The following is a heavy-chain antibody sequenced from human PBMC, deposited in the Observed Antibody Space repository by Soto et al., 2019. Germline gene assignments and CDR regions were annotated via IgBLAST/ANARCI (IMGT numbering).Heavy chain of an antibody. J-gene: IGHJ3*02. V-gene: IGHV3-21*01. D-gene: IGHD6-19*01. CDR1: GFIFSSYS. Sequence: GGSLRLSCAASGFIFSSYSMNWVRQAPGKGLEWVSSISSSSSYIYYADSVKGRFTISRDNAKNSLYLQMSSLRAGDTAVYYCARDIQWLGAFDIWGQGTMVTVSS. CDR3: ARDIQWLGAFDI. CDR2: ISSSSSYI.